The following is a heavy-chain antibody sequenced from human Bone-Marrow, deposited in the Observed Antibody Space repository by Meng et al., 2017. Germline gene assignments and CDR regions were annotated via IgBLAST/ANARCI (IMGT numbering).Heavy chain of an antibody. J-gene: IGHJ1*01. D-gene: IGHD6-13*01. CDR1: GYTFPDYW. V-gene: IGHV1-2*06. CDR2: INPKSGDT. CDR3: AREGIAAASLQD. Sequence: QGQLVQSGAEVKKPGASVKVSCKASGYTFPDYWLHWVRRAPGQGLEWMGRINPKSGDTHYAQRFQGRVTMTGDTSISTAYMELSGLRSDDTAMYYCAREGIAAASLQDWGQGTLVTVSS.